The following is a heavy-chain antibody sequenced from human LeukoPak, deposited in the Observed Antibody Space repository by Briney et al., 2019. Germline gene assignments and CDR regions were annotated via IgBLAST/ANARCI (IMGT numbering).Heavy chain of an antibody. CDR2: ISWDGGST. J-gene: IGHJ1*01. V-gene: IGHV3-43*01. D-gene: IGHD4-17*01. CDR1: GSTFDDYT. CDR3: AKGGYGDDPTRVYFQH. Sequence: QTGGSLRLSCAASGSTFDDYTMHWVRQAPGKGLEWVSLISWDGGSTYYADSVKGRFTISRDNSKNSLYLQMNSLRTEDTALYYCAKGGYGDDPTRVYFQHWGQGTLVTVSS.